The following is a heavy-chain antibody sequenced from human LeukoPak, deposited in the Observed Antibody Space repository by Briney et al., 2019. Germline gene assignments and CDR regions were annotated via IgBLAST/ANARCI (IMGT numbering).Heavy chain of an antibody. J-gene: IGHJ6*03. CDR1: GFTFSSYE. CDR2: ISSSGSTI. Sequence: GGSLRLSCAASGFTFSSYEMNWVRQAPGKGLGWVSYISSSGSTIYYADSVKGRFTISRDNAKNSLYLQMNSLRAEDTAVYYCARDSYSYYYYMDVWGKGTTVTVSS. CDR3: ARDSYSYYYYMDV. V-gene: IGHV3-48*03. D-gene: IGHD1-26*01.